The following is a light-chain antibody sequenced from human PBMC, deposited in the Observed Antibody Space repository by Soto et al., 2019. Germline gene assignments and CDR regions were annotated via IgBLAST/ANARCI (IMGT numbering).Light chain of an antibody. J-gene: IGKJ4*01. V-gene: IGKV3-15*01. Sequence: IVMTQSPATLSVSPGERATLSCRASQSVSSTLAWYQQKPGQTPKLLIYVESTRATGIPARFSGRGSGTEFTLTISSLQSEDFAVYYCQQSNVWPLTVGGGTKVEFK. CDR2: VES. CDR1: QSVSST. CDR3: QQSNVWPLT.